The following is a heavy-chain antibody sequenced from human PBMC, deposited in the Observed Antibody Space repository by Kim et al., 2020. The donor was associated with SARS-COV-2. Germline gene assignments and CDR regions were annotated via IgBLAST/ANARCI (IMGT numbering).Heavy chain of an antibody. CDR3: AKKGHYYDSSGYYIRPFDY. CDR1: GFTFSSYA. CDR2: ISGSGGST. V-gene: IGHV3-23*01. D-gene: IGHD3-22*01. J-gene: IGHJ4*02. Sequence: GGSLRLSCAASGFTFSSYAMSWVRQAPGKGLEWVSAISGSGGSTYYADSVKGRFTISRDNSKNTLYLQMNSLRAEDTAVYYCAKKGHYYDSSGYYIRPFDYWGQGTLVTVSS.